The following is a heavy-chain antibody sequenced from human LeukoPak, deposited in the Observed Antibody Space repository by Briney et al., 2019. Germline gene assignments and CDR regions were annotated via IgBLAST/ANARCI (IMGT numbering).Heavy chain of an antibody. CDR3: ARGPDYYDSSGSYYVGFDY. V-gene: IGHV3-30-3*01. CDR2: ISYDGSNK. Sequence: GRSLRLSCAVSGFTFSYYAMHWVRQAPGQGLEWVAVISYDGSNKYYADSVKGRFTISRDNSKNTLYLQMNSLRAEDTAVYYCARGPDYYDSSGSYYVGFDYWGQGTLVTVSS. J-gene: IGHJ4*02. D-gene: IGHD3-22*01. CDR1: GFTFSYYA.